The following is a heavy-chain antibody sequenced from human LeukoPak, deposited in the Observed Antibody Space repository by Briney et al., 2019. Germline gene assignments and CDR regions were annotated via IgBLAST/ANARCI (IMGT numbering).Heavy chain of an antibody. J-gene: IGHJ6*02. D-gene: IGHD3-3*01. CDR3: ARQYYDFWSGLGSSYYYYGMDV. V-gene: IGHV4-59*08. Sequence: SETLSLTCTVSGGSISSYYWSWIRQPPGKGLEWIGYIYYSGSTNYNPSLKSRVTISVGTSKNQFSLKLSSVTAADTAVYYCARQYYDFWSGLGSSYYYYGMDVWGQGTTVTVSS. CDR1: GGSISSYY. CDR2: IYYSGST.